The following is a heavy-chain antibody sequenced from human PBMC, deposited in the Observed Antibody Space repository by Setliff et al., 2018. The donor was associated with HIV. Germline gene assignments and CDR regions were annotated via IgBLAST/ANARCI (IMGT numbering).Heavy chain of an antibody. D-gene: IGHD3-10*01. V-gene: IGHV1-46*03. J-gene: IGHJ4*02. CDR1: GFTFTRYY. CDR2: INPSGDST. Sequence: SVKVSCKASGFTFTRYYMHWVRQAPGQGLEWMGIINPSGDSTTYAQKFQGRVTMTRDTSTSTVYMELSSLRSEDTAVYFCARSYYGSGSYQGVLDYWGQGTLVTVSS. CDR3: ARSYYGSGSYQGVLDY.